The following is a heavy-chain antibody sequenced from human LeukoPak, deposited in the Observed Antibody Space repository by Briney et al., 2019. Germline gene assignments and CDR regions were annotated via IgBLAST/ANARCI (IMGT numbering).Heavy chain of an antibody. CDR2: IRYDGTKK. CDR1: GFTFSTYG. V-gene: IGHV3-30*02. J-gene: IGHJ4*02. D-gene: IGHD1-26*01. CDR3: VKDPPSGYYFDY. Sequence: PGGSLRLSCAASGFTFSTYGMHWVRRAPGKGLEWVAFIRYDGTKKYYEDSVKGRFTVSRDNSKDTLYLQMNSLGAEDTAMYYCVKDPPSGYYFDYWGQGTLVTVSS.